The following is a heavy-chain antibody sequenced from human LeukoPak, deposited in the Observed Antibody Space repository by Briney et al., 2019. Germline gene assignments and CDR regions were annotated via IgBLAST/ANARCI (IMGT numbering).Heavy chain of an antibody. CDR2: IWYDGNNK. J-gene: IGHJ4*02. Sequence: GGSLRLSCAASGFTFSSYGMHWVRQAPGKGLEWVAVIWYDGNNKYYADSVKGRFTISRDSSKNTLYLQMNSLRAEDTAVYYCAKDWGYTTMVSYYFDYWGQGTLVTVSS. D-gene: IGHD5-18*01. CDR1: GFTFSSYG. V-gene: IGHV3-33*06. CDR3: AKDWGYTTMVSYYFDY.